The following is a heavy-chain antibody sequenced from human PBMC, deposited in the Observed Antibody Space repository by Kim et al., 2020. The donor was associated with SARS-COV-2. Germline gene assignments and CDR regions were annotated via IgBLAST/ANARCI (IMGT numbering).Heavy chain of an antibody. D-gene: IGHD6-19*01. CDR2: INPSGGST. CDR1: GYTFTSYY. Sequence: ASVKVSCKASGYTFTSYYMHWVRQAPGQGLEWMGIINPSGGSTSYAQKFQGRVTMTRDTSTSTVYMELSSLRSEDTAVYYCASTPGRRYSSGWQGYYYYGMDVWGQGTTVTVSS. V-gene: IGHV1-46*01. J-gene: IGHJ6*02. CDR3: ASTPGRRYSSGWQGYYYYGMDV.